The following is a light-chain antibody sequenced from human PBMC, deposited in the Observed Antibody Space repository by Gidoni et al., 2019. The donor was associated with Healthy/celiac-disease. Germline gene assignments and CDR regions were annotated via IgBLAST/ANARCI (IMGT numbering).Light chain of an antibody. J-gene: IGLJ1*01. CDR1: SSNIGAGYD. CDR2: GNN. V-gene: IGLV1-40*01. Sequence: QSVLTQPPSVSGAPGQRVTISCTGSSSNIGAGYDVHWYQQPPETAPKLLIYGNNNRPSGVPDRFSGSKSGTSASLAITGLQAEDEADYYCQSYDSSLSGYVFGTGTKVTVL. CDR3: QSYDSSLSGYV.